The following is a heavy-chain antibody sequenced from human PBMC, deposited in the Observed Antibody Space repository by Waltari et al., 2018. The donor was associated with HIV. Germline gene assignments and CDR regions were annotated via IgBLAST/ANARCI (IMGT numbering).Heavy chain of an antibody. J-gene: IGHJ5*02. CDR2: INPNGGGT. V-gene: IGHV1-2*02. CDR1: GYTFSDYY. Sequence: QVQLVQSGAEVKKPGASVKVSCKASGYTFSDYYMHWVRQAPGKGLEWMGWINPNGGGTRYAEKFQGRVTMTRDTSISTAYMELSRLRFDDTAVYYCARVFRGTVNYFDSRLGHWGQGTLVTVSS. D-gene: IGHD3-22*01. CDR3: ARVFRGTVNYFDSRLGH.